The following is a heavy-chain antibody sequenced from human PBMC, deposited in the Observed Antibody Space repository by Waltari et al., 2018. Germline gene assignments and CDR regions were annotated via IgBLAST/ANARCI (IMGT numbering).Heavy chain of an antibody. V-gene: IGHV3-7*01. D-gene: IGHD3-22*01. J-gene: IGHJ4*02. Sequence: EVQLVESGGGLVQPGGSLRLSCAASGFTFSRYWMSWVRQAPGKGLEWVANIKQDGSEKYYVDSVKGRFTISRDNAKNSLYLQMNSLRAEDTAVYYCARARRYYDSSGYPDYWGQGTLVTVSS. CDR3: ARARRYYDSSGYPDY. CDR1: GFTFSRYW. CDR2: IKQDGSEK.